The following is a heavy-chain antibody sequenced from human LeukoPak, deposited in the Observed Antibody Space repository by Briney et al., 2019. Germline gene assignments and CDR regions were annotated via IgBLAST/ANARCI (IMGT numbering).Heavy chain of an antibody. J-gene: IGHJ4*02. CDR2: ISGSGANT. CDR3: AKTSVSSGWPELSDF. CDR1: EFTFDSYA. D-gene: IGHD6-19*01. V-gene: IGHV3-23*01. Sequence: PGGSLRLSCAASEFTFDSYAMNWVRQAPGKGLEWVSAISGSGANTYYANSVKGRFTISRDNSKSTLFLQMDSLRAEDTAIYYCAKTSVSSGWPELSDFWGQGTLVTVSS.